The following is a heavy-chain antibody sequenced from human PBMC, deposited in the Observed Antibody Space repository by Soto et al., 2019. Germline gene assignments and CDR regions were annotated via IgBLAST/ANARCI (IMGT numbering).Heavy chain of an antibody. CDR3: ANSGIAVAGTWDYYYGMDV. CDR2: ISGSGGST. J-gene: IGHJ6*02. CDR1: GFTFSSYA. V-gene: IGHV3-23*01. D-gene: IGHD6-19*01. Sequence: AGGSLRLSCAASGFTFSSYAMSWVRQAPGKGLERVSAISGSGGSTYYADTVKGRFTISRDNSKNTLYLQMSSLRAEDTAVYYCANSGIAVAGTWDYYYGMDVWGQGTTVTVSS.